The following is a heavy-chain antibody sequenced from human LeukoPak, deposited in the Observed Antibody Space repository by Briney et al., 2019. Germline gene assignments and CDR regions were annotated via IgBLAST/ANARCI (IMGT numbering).Heavy chain of an antibody. J-gene: IGHJ4*02. CDR1: GFTFSSYS. CDR2: ISSSSSYI. V-gene: IGHV3-21*01. D-gene: IGHD6-6*01. CDR3: ARDCVAARCY. Sequence: GGSLRLSFAASGFTFSSYSMNWVRQAPGKGLEWVSSISSSSSYIYYADSVKGRFTISRDNAKNSLYLQMNSLRAEDTAVYYCARDCVAARCYWGQGTLVTVSS.